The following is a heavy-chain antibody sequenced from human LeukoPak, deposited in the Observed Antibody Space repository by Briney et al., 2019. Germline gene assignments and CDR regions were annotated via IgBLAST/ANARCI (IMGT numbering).Heavy chain of an antibody. V-gene: IGHV3-21*01. Sequence: GGSLRLSCAASGFTFSSYWMHWVRQAPGKGLEWVSSISSSGSYIYYADSVKGRFTISRDNAKNSLYLQMNSLRAEDTAVYYCARDRGGSGWYDYWGQGTLVTVSS. CDR3: ARDRGGSGWYDY. CDR2: ISSSGSYI. D-gene: IGHD6-19*01. J-gene: IGHJ4*02. CDR1: GFTFSSYW.